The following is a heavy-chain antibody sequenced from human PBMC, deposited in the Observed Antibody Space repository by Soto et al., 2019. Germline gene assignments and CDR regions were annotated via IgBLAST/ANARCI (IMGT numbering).Heavy chain of an antibody. CDR3: ARRAITMVRGVIIRRWFDP. CDR2: INHSGST. V-gene: IGHV4-34*01. CDR1: GGSISSYY. J-gene: IGHJ5*02. Sequence: ETLSLTCTVSGGSISSYYWSWIRQPPGKGLEWIGEINHSGSTNYNPSLKSRVTISVDTSKNQFSLKLSSVTAADTAVYYCARRAITMVRGVIIRRWFDPWGQGTLVTVSS. D-gene: IGHD3-10*01.